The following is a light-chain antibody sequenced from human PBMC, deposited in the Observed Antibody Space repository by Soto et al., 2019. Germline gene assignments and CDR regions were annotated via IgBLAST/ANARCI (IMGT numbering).Light chain of an antibody. Sequence: EIVLTQSPGTLSLSPGERATLSCRASQSVSNNYLAWYQQKRGQAPRLLIYGASNRATRIPDRFSGSGSGTDFTLTISRLEPEDFSVYYCQQYGTSCTFGQGTKVEIK. V-gene: IGKV3-20*01. CDR2: GAS. CDR1: QSVSNNY. CDR3: QQYGTSCT. J-gene: IGKJ1*01.